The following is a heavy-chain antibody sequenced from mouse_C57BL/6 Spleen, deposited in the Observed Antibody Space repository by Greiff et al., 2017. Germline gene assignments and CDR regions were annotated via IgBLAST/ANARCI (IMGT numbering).Heavy chain of an antibody. Sequence: QVQLQQSGAELVRPGASVKLSCKASGYTFTDYYINWVKQRPGQGLEWIARIYPGSGTTYYNEKFKGKATLTAEKSSSTAYMQLSSLTSEDSAVYFCARDYDDDAWCAYWGQGTLVTVSA. J-gene: IGHJ3*01. CDR2: IYPGSGTT. CDR3: ARDYDDDAWCAY. CDR1: GYTFTDYY. V-gene: IGHV1-76*01. D-gene: IGHD2-4*01.